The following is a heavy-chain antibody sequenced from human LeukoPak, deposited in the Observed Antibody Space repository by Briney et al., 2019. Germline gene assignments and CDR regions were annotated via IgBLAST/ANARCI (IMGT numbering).Heavy chain of an antibody. CDR2: IYYSGTT. CDR1: GGSISSYY. Sequence: PETLSLTCAVSGGSISSYYWSWIRQPPGKGLGWIGSIYYSGTTNYNPSLKSRVTISVDTSKNQFSLKLSSVTAADTAVYYCARGGYIAAAQYGYWGQGTLVTVSS. J-gene: IGHJ4*02. CDR3: ARGGYIAAAQYGY. D-gene: IGHD6-13*01. V-gene: IGHV4-59*01.